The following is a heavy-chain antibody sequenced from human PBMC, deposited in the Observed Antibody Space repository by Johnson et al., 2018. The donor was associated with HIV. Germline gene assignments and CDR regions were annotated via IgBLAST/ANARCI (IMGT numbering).Heavy chain of an antibody. V-gene: IGHV3-30-3*01. CDR2: ISYDGSTK. J-gene: IGHJ3*02. D-gene: IGHD6-19*01. CDR1: GVTFSSHA. Sequence: QVQLVESGGGVVQPGRSLRLSCAASGVTFSSHAMHWVRQAPGKGLDWVTVISYDGSTKYYGDSVQGRFTISRDNAKNSLYMQMNSLRAEDTALYYCARGVGGAGDDAFDIWGQGTMVTVSS. CDR3: ARGVGGAGDDAFDI.